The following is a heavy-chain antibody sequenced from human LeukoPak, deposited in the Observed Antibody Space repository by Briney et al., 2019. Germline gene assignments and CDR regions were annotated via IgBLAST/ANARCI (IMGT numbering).Heavy chain of an antibody. CDR2: ISYDGSNK. CDR3: ARDWDYYDSSGPDY. Sequence: GGSLRLSCAASGFTFNFYAIHWVRQAPGKGLEWVAVISYDGSNKYYADSVKGRFTISRDNSKNTLYLQMNSLRAEDTAVYYCARDWDYYDSSGPDYWGQGTLVTVSS. D-gene: IGHD3-22*01. CDR1: GFTFNFYA. V-gene: IGHV3-30-3*01. J-gene: IGHJ4*02.